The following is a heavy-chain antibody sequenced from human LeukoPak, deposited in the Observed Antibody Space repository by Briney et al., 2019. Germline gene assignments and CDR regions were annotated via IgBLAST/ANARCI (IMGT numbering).Heavy chain of an antibody. CDR2: ISGSGDST. J-gene: IGHJ4*02. CDR1: GFTFNNYG. D-gene: IGHD3-22*01. CDR3: AKDRGSAYYYIDY. Sequence: GGSLRLSCVASGFTFNNYGMSWVRQAPGKGLEWVSTISGSGDSTYYADSVKGRFTISRDNSKNTLSLQMNSLRAEDTAVYYCAKDRGSAYYYIDYWGQGTLVTVSS. V-gene: IGHV3-23*01.